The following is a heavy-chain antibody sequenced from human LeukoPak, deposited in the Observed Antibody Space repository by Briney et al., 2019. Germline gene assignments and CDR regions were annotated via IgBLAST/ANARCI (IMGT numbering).Heavy chain of an antibody. CDR2: IYSGGST. V-gene: IGHV3-66*02. CDR3: ARAHDSSGYGNWFDP. D-gene: IGHD3-22*01. CDR1: GFTVSSNY. J-gene: IGHJ5*02. Sequence: PGGSLRLSCAASGFTVSSNYMSWVRQAPGKGLEWVSVIYSGGSTYYADSVKGRFTISRDNSKNTLYLQMNSPRAEDTAVYYCARAHDSSGYGNWFDPWGQGTLVTVSS.